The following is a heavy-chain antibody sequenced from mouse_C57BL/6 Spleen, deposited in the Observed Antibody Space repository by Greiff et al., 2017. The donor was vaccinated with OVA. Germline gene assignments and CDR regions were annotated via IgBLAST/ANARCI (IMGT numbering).Heavy chain of an antibody. D-gene: IGHD1-1*01. CDR3: AITTVVEDYAMDY. CDR1: GYAFSSSW. CDR2: IYPGDGDT. Sequence: LVESGPELVKPGASVKISCKASGYAFSSSWMNWVKQRPGKGLEWIGRIYPGDGDTNYNGKFKGKATLTADKSSSTAYMQLSSLTSEDSAVYFCAITTVVEDYAMDYWGQGTSVTVSS. V-gene: IGHV1-82*01. J-gene: IGHJ4*01.